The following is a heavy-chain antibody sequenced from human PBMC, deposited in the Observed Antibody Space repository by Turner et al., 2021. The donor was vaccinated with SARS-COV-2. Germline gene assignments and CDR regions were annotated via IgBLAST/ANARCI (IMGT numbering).Heavy chain of an antibody. D-gene: IGHD5-18*01. CDR3: VVGGRDTAFDY. Sequence: EVQLVQSGAEVQTPGESLKISCSGYSFTSYWIGWVRQMPGKGLEWMGIIYPGDSHTKYSPSFQGQVTISADKSISTAYLQWNSLKASDTAIYYCVVGGRDTAFDYWGQGTLVTVSS. CDR2: IYPGDSHT. CDR1: GYSFTSYW. J-gene: IGHJ4*02. V-gene: IGHV5-51*01.